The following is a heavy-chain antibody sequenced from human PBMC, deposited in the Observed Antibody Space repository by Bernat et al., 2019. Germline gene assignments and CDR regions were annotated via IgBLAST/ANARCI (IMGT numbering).Heavy chain of an antibody. V-gene: IGHV6-1*01. Sequence: QVHLHQSGPGRVNPSQTRSRTCVISGDSVSSNSATWNWIRQSPSRVLEWRGRTYYRSKWYYKYALAVESRITINPDTSKNQFSLQLSSVTPEDTAVYYCAIDLGMWTSCTDSWGQGTLVTVSS. J-gene: IGHJ4*02. CDR3: AIDLGMWTSCTDS. CDR2: TYYRSKWYY. CDR1: GDSVSSNSAT. D-gene: IGHD2-2*01.